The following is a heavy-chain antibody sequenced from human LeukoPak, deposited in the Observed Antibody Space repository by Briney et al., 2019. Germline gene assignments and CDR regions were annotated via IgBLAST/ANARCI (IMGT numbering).Heavy chain of an antibody. V-gene: IGHV5-51*01. J-gene: IGHJ4*02. CDR1: GYSFTSYW. D-gene: IGHD5-24*01. CDR3: ASLQGRDGYNSNYFDF. CDR2: IYPGDSDT. Sequence: HGESLKISCKGSGYSFTSYWIGWVRQMPGKGLEWTGIIYPGDSDTRYSPSFQGQVTISADKSISTAYLQWSSLKASDTAMYYCASLQGRDGYNSNYFDFWGQGTLVTVSS.